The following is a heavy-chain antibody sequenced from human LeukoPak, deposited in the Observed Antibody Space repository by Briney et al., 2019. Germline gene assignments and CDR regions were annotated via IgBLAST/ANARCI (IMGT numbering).Heavy chain of an antibody. CDR2: IYYSGST. CDR1: GGSISSYY. J-gene: IGHJ6*03. V-gene: IGHV4-59*01. Sequence: SETLSLTCTVSGGSISSYYWSWIRQPPGKGLECIGYIYYSGSTNYNPSLKSRVTISVDTSKNQFSLKLSSVTAADTAVYYCARAFKNCSGGSCYLGYYYYMDVWGKGTTVTVSS. CDR3: ARAFKNCSGGSCYLGYYYYMDV. D-gene: IGHD2-15*01.